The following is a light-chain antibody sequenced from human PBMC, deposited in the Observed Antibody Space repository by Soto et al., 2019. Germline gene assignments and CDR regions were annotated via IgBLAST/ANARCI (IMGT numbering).Light chain of an antibody. CDR1: QSVGYS. CDR3: QQYSNWYT. Sequence: EIVMTQSPATLSVSPGERATLSCRASQSVGYSLAWYQQKPGQAPRLLIQGASTRATGIPARFSGSGSGTDFTLTISSLQSEDFAVYYCQQYSNWYTFGQGTKLEIK. J-gene: IGKJ2*01. CDR2: GAS. V-gene: IGKV3-15*01.